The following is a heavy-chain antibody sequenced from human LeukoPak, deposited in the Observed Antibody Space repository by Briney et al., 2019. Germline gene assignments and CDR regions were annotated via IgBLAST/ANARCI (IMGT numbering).Heavy chain of an antibody. Sequence: GGSLRLSCAASGFTFSSYWMSWVRQAPGKGLEWVANIKQDGSEKYYVDSVKGRFTISRDNAKSSLYLQMNSLRAEDTAVYYCARDSVVVVVAAVPQDYYYMDVWGKGTTVTVSS. CDR3: ARDSVVVVVAAVPQDYYYMDV. V-gene: IGHV3-7*01. D-gene: IGHD2-15*01. J-gene: IGHJ6*03. CDR2: IKQDGSEK. CDR1: GFTFSSYW.